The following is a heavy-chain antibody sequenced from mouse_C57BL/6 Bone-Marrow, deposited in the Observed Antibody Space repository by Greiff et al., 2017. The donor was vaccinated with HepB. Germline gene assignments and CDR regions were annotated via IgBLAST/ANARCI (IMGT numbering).Heavy chain of an antibody. CDR1: GFTFSNYW. Sequence: DVMLVESGGGLVQPGGSMKLSCVASGFTFSNYWMNWVRQSPEKGLEWVAQIRLKSDNYATHYAESVKGRFTISRDDSKSSVYLQMNNLRAEDTGIYYCTSSNYYGSSSRYFDVWGTGTTVTVSS. CDR3: TSSNYYGSSSRYFDV. V-gene: IGHV6-3*01. CDR2: IRLKSDNYAT. D-gene: IGHD1-1*01. J-gene: IGHJ1*03.